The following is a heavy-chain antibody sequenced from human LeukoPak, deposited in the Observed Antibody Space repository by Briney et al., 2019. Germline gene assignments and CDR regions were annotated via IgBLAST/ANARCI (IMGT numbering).Heavy chain of an antibody. CDR2: INHNSGGT. D-gene: IGHD4-11*01. J-gene: IGHJ4*02. CDR3: ARVPTVNDYSNYYFDY. CDR1: GYTFTGYY. Sequence: GASVKVSCKASGYTFTGYYMHWVRQAPGQGLEWMGWINHNSGGTNYAQKFQGRVTMTRDTSISTAYMELSRLRSDDTAVYYCARVPTVNDYSNYYFDYWGQGTLVTVSS. V-gene: IGHV1-2*02.